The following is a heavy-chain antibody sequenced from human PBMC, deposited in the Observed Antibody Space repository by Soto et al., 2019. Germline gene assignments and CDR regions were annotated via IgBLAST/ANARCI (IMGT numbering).Heavy chain of an antibody. Sequence: PSETLSLTCAVYGGSFSGYYWSWIRQPPGKGLEWIGEINHSGSTNYNPSLKSRVTISVDTSKNQFSLKLSSVTAADTAVYYCARLLYDYIWGSYREFDYWGQGTLVTVSS. CDR3: ARLLYDYIWGSYREFDY. CDR2: INHSGST. D-gene: IGHD3-16*02. J-gene: IGHJ4*02. CDR1: GGSFSGYY. V-gene: IGHV4-34*01.